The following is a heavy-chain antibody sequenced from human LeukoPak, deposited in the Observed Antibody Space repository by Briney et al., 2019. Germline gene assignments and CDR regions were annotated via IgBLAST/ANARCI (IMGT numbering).Heavy chain of an antibody. CDR3: ARGPERITMVRGVIRTTLDY. Sequence: ASVKVSCKASGYTFTGYYMHWVRQAPGRGLEWMGWINPNSGGTNYAQKLQGRVTMTRDTSISTAYMELSRLRSDDTAVYYCARGPERITMVRGVIRTTLDYWGQGTLVTVSS. CDR1: GYTFTGYY. V-gene: IGHV1-2*02. CDR2: INPNSGGT. J-gene: IGHJ4*02. D-gene: IGHD3-10*01.